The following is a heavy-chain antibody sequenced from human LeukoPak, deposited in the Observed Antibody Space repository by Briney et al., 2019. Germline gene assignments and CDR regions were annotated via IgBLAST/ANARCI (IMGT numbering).Heavy chain of an antibody. J-gene: IGHJ6*03. CDR3: ARDRKYYYHMDV. Sequence: SETLSLTCTVSGGSISSGTYYWAWIRQPPGKGLEWIGTIYHSGSTYYNPSLKSRVTISVDTSKNQFSLNPTSLTAADTAVYYCARDRKYYYHMDVWGKGTTVTVSS. CDR2: IYHSGST. D-gene: IGHD1-14*01. V-gene: IGHV4-39*07. CDR1: GGSISSGTYY.